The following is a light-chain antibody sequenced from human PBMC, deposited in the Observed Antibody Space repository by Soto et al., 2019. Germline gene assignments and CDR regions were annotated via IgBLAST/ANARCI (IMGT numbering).Light chain of an antibody. V-gene: IGKV3-15*01. CDR3: QQYHTWPIT. Sequence: EIVLTQSPGTLSLSPGERATLSCRASQSVASRNLAWYQQKSGQAPRLLIYGASTWATGIPASFSGSGSGAEFTLTISSLQSEDCAIYYCQQYHTWPITFGGGTKVDI. CDR1: QSVASRN. CDR2: GAS. J-gene: IGKJ4*01.